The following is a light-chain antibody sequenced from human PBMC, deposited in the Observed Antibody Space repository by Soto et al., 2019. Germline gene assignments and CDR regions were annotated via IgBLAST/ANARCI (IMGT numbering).Light chain of an antibody. Sequence: EVVMTQSPATLSVSPGERATFSCRASQNINNNLAWYQQMPGQPPRLLIYGASTRATGIPGRFSGSGSGTEFTLTISSLQSEDFAVYYCPQYSHWFTLGGGTKVEIK. V-gene: IGKV3D-15*01. CDR3: PQYSHWFT. CDR1: QNINNN. CDR2: GAS. J-gene: IGKJ4*01.